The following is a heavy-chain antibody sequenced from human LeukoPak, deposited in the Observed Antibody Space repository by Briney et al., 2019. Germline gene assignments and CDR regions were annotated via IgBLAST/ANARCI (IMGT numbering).Heavy chain of an antibody. V-gene: IGHV4-59*08. CDR2: IYYSGST. CDR1: GGSISSYY. D-gene: IGHD3-22*01. Sequence: SETLSLTCSVPGGSISSYYWSWIRQPPGKGLEWIGYIYYSGSTNYNPSLKSRVTISVDTSKNQFSLILSSVTAADTAVYYCARHLGTTSSGYYPYWGQGTLVTVSS. J-gene: IGHJ4*02. CDR3: ARHLGTTSSGYYPY.